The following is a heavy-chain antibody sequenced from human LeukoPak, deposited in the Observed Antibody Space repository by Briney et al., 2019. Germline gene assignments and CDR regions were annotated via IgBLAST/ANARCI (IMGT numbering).Heavy chain of an antibody. CDR2: IYYSGST. Sequence: SETLSLTCTVSGGSISSYYWSWIRQPPGKGLEWIGYIYYSGSTNYNPSLKSRATISVDTSKNQFSLKLSSVTAADTAVYYCARGAAVAGFDYWGQGTLVTVSS. CDR1: GGSISSYY. J-gene: IGHJ4*02. D-gene: IGHD6-19*01. V-gene: IGHV4-59*01. CDR3: ARGAAVAGFDY.